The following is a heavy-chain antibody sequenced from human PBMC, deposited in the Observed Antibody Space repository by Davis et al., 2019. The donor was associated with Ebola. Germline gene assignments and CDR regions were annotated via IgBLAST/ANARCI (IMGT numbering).Heavy chain of an antibody. CDR3: SERGSSV. V-gene: IGHV4-59*03. J-gene: IGHJ4*02. Sequence: PSETLSLTCTVSGVSISRHYWSWIRQPPGKRLEWIGSIYYTGNAYYNSSLASRATISVDTSKNQFSLKLTSVTAADTAMYYCSERGSSVWGLGTLVTVSS. CDR2: IYYTGNA. CDR1: GVSISRHY. D-gene: IGHD3-10*01.